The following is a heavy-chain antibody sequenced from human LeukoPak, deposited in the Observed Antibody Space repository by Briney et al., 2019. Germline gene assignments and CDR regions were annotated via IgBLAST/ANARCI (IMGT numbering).Heavy chain of an antibody. J-gene: IGHJ6*03. CDR3: ARGGNYGGNSGYYYYMDV. Sequence: SETLSLTCTVSGYSISSGYYWGWIRQPPGKGLEWIGSIYHSGSTNYNPSLKSRVTISVDKSKNQFSLKLSSVTAADTAVYYCARGGNYGGNSGYYYYMDVWGKGTTVTVSS. V-gene: IGHV4-38-2*02. CDR1: GYSISSGYY. CDR2: IYHSGST. D-gene: IGHD4-23*01.